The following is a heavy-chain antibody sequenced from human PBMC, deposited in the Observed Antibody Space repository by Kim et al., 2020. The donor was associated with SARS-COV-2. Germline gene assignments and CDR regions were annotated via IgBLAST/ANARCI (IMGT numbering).Heavy chain of an antibody. V-gene: IGHV3-74*01. CDR1: GFTFSGYW. CDR3: GRALESGAPGVDS. D-gene: IGHD3-10*01. J-gene: IGHJ5*01. Sequence: GGSLRLSCAASGFTFSGYWMHWVRQAPGKGLVWVSRINYGGSARDYADSVKGRFTISRDNTKNTVYLQMNSLRPEDTALYYCGRALESGAPGVDSWGQGTLVTVFS. CDR2: INYGGSAR.